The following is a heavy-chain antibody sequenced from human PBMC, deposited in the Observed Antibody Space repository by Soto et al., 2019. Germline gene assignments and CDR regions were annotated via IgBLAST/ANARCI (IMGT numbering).Heavy chain of an antibody. CDR3: TTDSIVVVPAAFDY. V-gene: IGHV3-15*07. D-gene: IGHD2-2*01. CDR2: IKSKTAGGTT. Sequence: GGSLRLSCAASGFTFSNAWMNWVRQAPGKGLEWVGRIKSKTAGGTTDYAAPVKGRFTISRADSKTTLYPQMNRLKTAEPAVYYCTTDSIVVVPAAFDYGAQGTLVTVSS. CDR1: GFTFSNAW. J-gene: IGHJ4*02.